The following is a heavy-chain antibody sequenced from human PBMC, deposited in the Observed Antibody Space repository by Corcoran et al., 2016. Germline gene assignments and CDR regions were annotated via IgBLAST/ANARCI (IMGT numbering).Heavy chain of an antibody. V-gene: IGHV3-33*01. CDR2: IWYDGSNK. D-gene: IGHD1-26*01. CDR3: ARDPSPTSRDDISDY. Sequence: QVQLVESGGGVVQPGRSLRLSCAASGFTFSSYGMHWVRQAPGKGLEWVAVIWYDGSNKYYADSVKGRFTISRDNSKNTLYLQMNSLRAEDTAVYYCARDPSPTSRDDISDYWGQGTLVTVSS. J-gene: IGHJ4*02. CDR1: GFTFSSYG.